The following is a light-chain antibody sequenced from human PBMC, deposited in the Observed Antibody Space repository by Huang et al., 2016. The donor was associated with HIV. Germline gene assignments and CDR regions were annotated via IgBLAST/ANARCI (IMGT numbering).Light chain of an antibody. CDR2: AAS. CDR1: QNVNTY. CDR3: QQRFSTTIT. V-gene: IGKV1-39*01. J-gene: IGKJ5*01. Sequence: DIQMTQSPPSLSASVGDSVTIACRASQNVNTYLNWYQQKPGQAPRLLIFAASRWRSGVPSRFSGSGSGTEFTLTISSLQLEYFATYYCQQRFSTTITFGQGTRLDIK.